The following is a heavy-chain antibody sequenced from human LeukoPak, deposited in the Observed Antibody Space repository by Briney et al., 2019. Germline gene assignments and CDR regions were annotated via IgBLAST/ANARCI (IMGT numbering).Heavy chain of an antibody. CDR3: ARDPGGSYYPEYFDY. CDR1: GYTFTSYG. Sequence: ASVKVSCKASGYTFTSYGISWVRQAPGQGLEWMGWISAYNGNTNYAQKFQGRVTMTRDTSISTAYMELRSLRSDDTAVYYCARDPGGSYYPEYFDYWGQGTLVTVSS. CDR2: ISAYNGNT. V-gene: IGHV1-18*01. D-gene: IGHD1-26*01. J-gene: IGHJ4*02.